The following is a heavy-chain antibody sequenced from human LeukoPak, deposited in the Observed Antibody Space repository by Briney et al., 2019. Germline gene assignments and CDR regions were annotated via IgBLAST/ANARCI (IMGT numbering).Heavy chain of an antibody. V-gene: IGHV4-4*07. Sequence: PSETLSLTCFVSDGSITNYYWSRIRQPAGKGLEWIGRLYIGRGMEYNPSLKSRVTMSVDRANMQFSLRLTSVTAADTAVYYCARESRVVIGDGYHVDSWGPGTLITVSS. D-gene: IGHD2-21*01. CDR2: LYIGRGM. J-gene: IGHJ4*02. CDR3: ARESRVVIGDGYHVDS. CDR1: DGSITNYY.